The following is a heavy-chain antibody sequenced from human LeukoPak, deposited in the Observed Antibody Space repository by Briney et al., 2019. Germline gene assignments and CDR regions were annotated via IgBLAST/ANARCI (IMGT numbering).Heavy chain of an antibody. CDR1: GGSISSYY. CDR2: IYYSGST. CDR3: ARVYGSGSYRGWGYYYMDI. D-gene: IGHD3-10*01. V-gene: IGHV4-59*01. J-gene: IGHJ6*03. Sequence: PSETLSLTCTVSGGSISSYYWSWIRQPPGKGLEWIGYIYYSGSTNYNPSLKSRVTISVDMSKNQFSLKLSSVTAADTAVYYCARVYGSGSYRGWGYYYMDIWGKGTTVTVSS.